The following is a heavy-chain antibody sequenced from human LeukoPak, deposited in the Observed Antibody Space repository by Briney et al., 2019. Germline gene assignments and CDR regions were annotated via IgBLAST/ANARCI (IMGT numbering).Heavy chain of an antibody. Sequence: ASVKLSCTASGYTFTGYYMHWVRQAPGQGLEWMGWINPNSGGTNYAQKFQGRVTMTRDTSISTAYMELSRLRSDDTAVYYCARVYCSSTSCYHYFDYWGQGTLVTVSS. CDR3: ARVYCSSTSCYHYFDY. D-gene: IGHD2-2*01. V-gene: IGHV1-2*02. CDR1: GYTFTGYY. CDR2: INPNSGGT. J-gene: IGHJ4*02.